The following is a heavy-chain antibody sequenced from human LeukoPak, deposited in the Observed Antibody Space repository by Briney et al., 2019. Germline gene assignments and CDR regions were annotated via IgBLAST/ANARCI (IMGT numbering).Heavy chain of an antibody. CDR3: ARGGAARPDY. V-gene: IGHV3-48*01. J-gene: IGHJ4*02. CDR2: ISSNSRNI. D-gene: IGHD6-6*01. Sequence: PGGSLRLSCAASEFAFSTYGMNWVRQAPGKGLEWVSYISSNSRNIDYAHSVKGRFTISRDNAKNSLYLQMTSLRVEDTAIYYCARGGAARPDYWGQGTLVTVSS. CDR1: EFAFSTYG.